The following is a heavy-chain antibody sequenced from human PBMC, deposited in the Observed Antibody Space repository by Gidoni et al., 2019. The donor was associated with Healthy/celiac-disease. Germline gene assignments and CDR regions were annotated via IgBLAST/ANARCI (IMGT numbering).Heavy chain of an antibody. Sequence: QVQLVQSGAEEKKPGASVKVSCKASGYTFTSYAMHWVRQAPGQRLEWMGWINAGNGNTKYSQKFQGRVTITRDTSASTAYMELSSLRSEDTAVYYCARARFGELWSFDYWGQGTLVTVSS. CDR3: ARARFGELWSFDY. D-gene: IGHD3-10*01. CDR2: INAGNGNT. J-gene: IGHJ4*02. CDR1: GYTFTSYA. V-gene: IGHV1-3*05.